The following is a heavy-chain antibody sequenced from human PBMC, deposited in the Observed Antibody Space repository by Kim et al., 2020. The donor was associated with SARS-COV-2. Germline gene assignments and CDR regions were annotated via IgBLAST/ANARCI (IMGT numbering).Heavy chain of an antibody. V-gene: IGHV3-11*06. J-gene: IGHJ4*02. D-gene: IGHD2-2*01. Sequence: RGRFTRSRDNAKNSLYLQMNSLRAEDTAVYYCARGRSSTFENTPRYYFDYWGQGTLVTVSS. CDR3: ARGRSSTFENTPRYYFDY.